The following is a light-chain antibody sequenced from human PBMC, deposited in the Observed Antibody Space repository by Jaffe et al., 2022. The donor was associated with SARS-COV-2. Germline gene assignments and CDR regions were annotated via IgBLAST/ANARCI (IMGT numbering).Light chain of an antibody. CDR2: GAS. V-gene: IGLV2-23*01. Sequence: QSALTQPASVSGSPGQSLTISCTGTNNDIGASYLVSWYQQYPGKAPKLILYGASQRPSGVSDRFSGSRSANTASLTISGLQAEDEADYYCCSYTGRLSWVFGGGTKLAVL. J-gene: IGLJ3*02. CDR1: NNDIGASYL. CDR3: CSYTGRLSWV.